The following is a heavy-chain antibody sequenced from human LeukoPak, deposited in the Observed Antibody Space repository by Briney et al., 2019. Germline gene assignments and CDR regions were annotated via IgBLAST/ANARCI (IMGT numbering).Heavy chain of an antibody. Sequence: GGSLRLSCAASGFTFSSYWMSWVRQAPGKGPEWVANIKQDGSEKYYVDSVKGRFTISRDNAKNSLYVQMNSLRAEDTAVYYCARDRYYGSGSSDAFDIWGRGTTVTVSS. D-gene: IGHD3-10*01. V-gene: IGHV3-7*01. CDR2: IKQDGSEK. J-gene: IGHJ3*02. CDR3: ARDRYYGSGSSDAFDI. CDR1: GFTFSSYW.